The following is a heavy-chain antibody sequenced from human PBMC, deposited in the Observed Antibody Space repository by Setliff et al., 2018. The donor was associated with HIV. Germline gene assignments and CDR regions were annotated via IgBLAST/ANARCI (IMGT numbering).Heavy chain of an antibody. CDR3: ARDYLYYNLYNGSPVYGMDV. J-gene: IGHJ6*02. D-gene: IGHD3-3*01. V-gene: IGHV3-23*01. CDR2: ISGGGAI. CDR1: GFTLSSYA. Sequence: PGGSLRLSCAASGFTLSSYAMTWVRQAPGKGLEWVSAISGGGAIDYADSVQGRFTISRDNSKNSLYLQMNSLRVEDTAVYYCARDYLYYNLYNGSPVYGMDVWGQGTTVTVSS.